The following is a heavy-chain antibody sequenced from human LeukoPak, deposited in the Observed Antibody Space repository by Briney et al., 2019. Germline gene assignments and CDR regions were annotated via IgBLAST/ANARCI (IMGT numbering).Heavy chain of an antibody. V-gene: IGHV4-34*01. D-gene: IGHD3-16*02. Sequence: SETLSLTCAVYGGSFSGYYWSWIRQPPGKGLEWIGEINHSGSTNYNPSLKSRVTISVDTSKNQFSLKLSSVTAADTAVYYCARGRCDYVWGSYRYKGFFDYWGQGTLVTVSS. CDR1: GGSFSGYY. CDR2: INHSGST. J-gene: IGHJ4*02. CDR3: ARGRCDYVWGSYRYKGFFDY.